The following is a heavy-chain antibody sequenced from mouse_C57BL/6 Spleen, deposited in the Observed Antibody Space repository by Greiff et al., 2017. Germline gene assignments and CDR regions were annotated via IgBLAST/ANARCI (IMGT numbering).Heavy chain of an antibody. Sequence: VQLQQSGAELARPGASVKMSCKASGYTFTSYTMHWVKQRPGQGLEWIGYINPSSGYTKYNQKFKDKATLTADKSSSTAYMQLSSLTSEDSAVSYCARSAIYYDYDGVFVWGTGTTVTVSS. J-gene: IGHJ1*03. CDR2: INPSSGYT. CDR1: GYTFTSYT. CDR3: ARSAIYYDYDGVFV. D-gene: IGHD2-4*01. V-gene: IGHV1-4*01.